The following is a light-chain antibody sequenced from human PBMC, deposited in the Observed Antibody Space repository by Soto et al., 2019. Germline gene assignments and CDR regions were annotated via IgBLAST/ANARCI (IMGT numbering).Light chain of an antibody. Sequence: QSALTQPASVSGSPGQSITISCTGTSSDVGGYNYVSWYQQHPGKAPKVLIYEVSNRPSGVSNRFSGSKSGNTASLTISGLQAEDEADYYCNSYRSGGTLVVFGGGTQLTVL. CDR1: SSDVGGYNY. CDR3: NSYRSGGTLVV. J-gene: IGLJ2*01. CDR2: EVS. V-gene: IGLV2-14*01.